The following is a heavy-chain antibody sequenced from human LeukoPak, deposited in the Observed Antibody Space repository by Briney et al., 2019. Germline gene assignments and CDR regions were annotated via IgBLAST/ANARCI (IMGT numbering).Heavy chain of an antibody. CDR2: ISSSSSTI. Sequence: GGSLRLSCAASGFTFSSYSMNWVRQAPGKGLEWVSYISSSSSTIYYADSVKGRFTISRDKAKNSLDLQMNSLRAEDTAVYSCARDLDSCGPRCDWFDPWGQGTLVTVSS. D-gene: IGHD3/OR15-3a*01. CDR3: ARDLDSCGPRCDWFDP. J-gene: IGHJ5*02. CDR1: GFTFSSYS. V-gene: IGHV3-48*01.